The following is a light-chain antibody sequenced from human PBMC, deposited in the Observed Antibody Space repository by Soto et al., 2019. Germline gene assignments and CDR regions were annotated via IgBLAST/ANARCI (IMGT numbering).Light chain of an antibody. J-gene: IGKJ1*01. CDR3: QQYSTSPWT. V-gene: IGKV3-20*01. CDR1: QSARSS. CDR2: GAS. Sequence: EVVMTQSPATLSVSPGERATLSCRASQSARSSLGWYQQKPGQAPGLLIYGASSRATGIPDRFSGSGSGTDFTLTISRLEPEDVAVYYCQQYSTSPWTFGQGTKVDIK.